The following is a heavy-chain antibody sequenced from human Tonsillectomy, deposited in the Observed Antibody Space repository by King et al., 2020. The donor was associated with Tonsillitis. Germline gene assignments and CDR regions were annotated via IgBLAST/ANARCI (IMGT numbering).Heavy chain of an antibody. Sequence: DVQLVESGAEVKKPGESLKISCQGSGYIFTSYWIGWVLQMPGKGLEWMGIIHPGDSDTRYSPSSQGQVAIAADRSIGTAYLQWSSLKASDTTIYYCARQGDHYFGSGSFTDWGQGTLVTVSS. J-gene: IGHJ4*02. V-gene: IGHV5-51*01. D-gene: IGHD3-10*01. CDR3: ARQGDHYFGSGSFTD. CDR2: IHPGDSDT. CDR1: GYIFTSYW.